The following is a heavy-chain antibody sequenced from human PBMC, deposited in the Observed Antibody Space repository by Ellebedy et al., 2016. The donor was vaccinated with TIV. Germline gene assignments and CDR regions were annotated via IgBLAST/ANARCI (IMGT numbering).Heavy chain of an antibody. CDR3: ARYIAYYESRGYGGERNFYGMDV. CDR2: INPSRAGT. D-gene: IGHD3-22*01. CDR1: GYTFTSYF. J-gene: IGHJ6*02. Sequence: AASVKVSCKASGYTFTSYFVHWVRQATGQGPEWMGVINPSRAGTSYAQKFQGRVSMTRDTSTRTVYMELTSLRSEDTAVYYCARYIAYYESRGYGGERNFYGMDVWGQGTTVTVSS. V-gene: IGHV1-46*01.